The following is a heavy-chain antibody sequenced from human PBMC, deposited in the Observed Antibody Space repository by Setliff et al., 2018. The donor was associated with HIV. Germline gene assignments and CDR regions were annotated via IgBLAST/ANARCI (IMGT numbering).Heavy chain of an antibody. CDR1: GFTFSSSA. CDR2: IQSSGIT. Sequence: QTGGSLRLSCAASGFTFSSSAMSWVRQAPGKGLEWVSLIQSSGITYYADSVKGRFTISRDNSNNTLSLQMSSLRAEDTALYYCAKDWRRPFVVLPWGQGIQVTVSS. J-gene: IGHJ4*02. V-gene: IGHV3-23*03. CDR3: AKDWRRPFVVLP. D-gene: IGHD2-2*01.